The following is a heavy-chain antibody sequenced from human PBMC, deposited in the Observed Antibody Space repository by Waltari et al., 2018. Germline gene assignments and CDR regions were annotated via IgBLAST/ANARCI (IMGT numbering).Heavy chain of an antibody. CDR1: GGSISSYS. Sequence: QVQLQESGPGLVKPSETLSLTCTVSGGSISSYSWNWIRQPAGKGLEWIGRIRTSGGTDYSHSLRSRVTVSKDTSKNQVSLRLTSVTAADSAMYYCASHDFSKSAVGYWGQGTLVTVSS. D-gene: IGHD4-4*01. CDR2: IRTSGGT. V-gene: IGHV4-4*07. CDR3: ASHDFSKSAVGY. J-gene: IGHJ4*02.